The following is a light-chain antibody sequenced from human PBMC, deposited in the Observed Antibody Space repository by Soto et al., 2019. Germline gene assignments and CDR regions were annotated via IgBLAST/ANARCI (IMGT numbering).Light chain of an antibody. Sequence: DLQMTQSPSSLSASVADTVTITCRASQSISVHLNWYQQKPGKVPKLLIYAASNLQSGVPSSFSGSGSETDFALTISSLQPEDFATYYCQQSYITPYTFGQGTKLQIK. V-gene: IGKV1-39*01. CDR3: QQSYITPYT. CDR2: AAS. J-gene: IGKJ2*01. CDR1: QSISVH.